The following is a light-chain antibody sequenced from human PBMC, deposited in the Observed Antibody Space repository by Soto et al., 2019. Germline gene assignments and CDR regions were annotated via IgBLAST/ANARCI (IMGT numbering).Light chain of an antibody. CDR3: SSYTSSSTYV. Sequence: QSALTQPPSVSGSPGQSVTISCTGTSSDVGNYNRVSWYQQPPGTAPKVIIYEVSNRPSGVPDRFSGSKSGNTASLTISGLQAEDEADYYCSSYTSSSTYVFGTGTKVNVL. J-gene: IGLJ1*01. V-gene: IGLV2-18*02. CDR2: EVS. CDR1: SSDVGNYNR.